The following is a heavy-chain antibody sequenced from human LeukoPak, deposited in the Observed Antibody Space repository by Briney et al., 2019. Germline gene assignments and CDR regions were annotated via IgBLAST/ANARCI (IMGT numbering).Heavy chain of an antibody. CDR2: INAGNGNT. D-gene: IGHD3-22*01. J-gene: IGHJ2*01. CDR3: ARVYYYDSTKAHPDWYFDL. V-gene: IGHV1-3*01. Sequence: GASVKVSCKASGYTFTSYAMHWVRQAPGQRLEWMGWINAGNGNTKYSQKFQGRVTITRDTSASTAYMELSSLRSEDTAVYYCARVYYYDSTKAHPDWYFDLWGRGTLVTVSS. CDR1: GYTFTSYA.